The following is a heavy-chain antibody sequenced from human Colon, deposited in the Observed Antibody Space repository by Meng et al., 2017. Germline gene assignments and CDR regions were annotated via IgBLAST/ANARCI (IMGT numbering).Heavy chain of an antibody. J-gene: IGHJ4*02. CDR3: TKEQADGNLGGY. Sequence: SETLSLTCIVSGDSISSSDRYWGWIRQSPVKGLEWIGSIHYYKGAHYYPSLKGRVTISIDSSKNQFSLKLTSVTAADTAIYYCTKEQADGNLGGYWGQGMLVTVSS. CDR1: GDSISSSDRY. V-gene: IGHV4-39*07. D-gene: IGHD6-13*01. CDR2: IHYYKGA.